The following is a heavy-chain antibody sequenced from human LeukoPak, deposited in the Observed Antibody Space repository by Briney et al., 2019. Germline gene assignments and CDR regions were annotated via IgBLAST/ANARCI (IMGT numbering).Heavy chain of an antibody. CDR1: GGSISSGDYY. Sequence: SETLSLTCTVSGGSISSGDYYWSWIRQPPGKGLEWIGYIYYSGSTYYNPSLKSRVTISVDTSKNQFSLKLSSVTAADTAVYYCASTLRFLPYRRFDYWGQGTLVTVPS. D-gene: IGHD3-3*01. J-gene: IGHJ4*02. V-gene: IGHV4-30-4*08. CDR3: ASTLRFLPYRRFDY. CDR2: IYYSGST.